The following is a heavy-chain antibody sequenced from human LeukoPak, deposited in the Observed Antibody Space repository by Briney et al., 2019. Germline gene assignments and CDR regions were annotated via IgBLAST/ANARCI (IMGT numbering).Heavy chain of an antibody. CDR3: AKDPTSSGWYENFDY. V-gene: IGHV3-21*01. Sequence: GGSLRLSCAASGFIFSNYAMNWVRQAPGKGLEWVSSINSDSKDKYYADSVEGRFTISRDNAKKSLYLQMNSLKDEDTAVYYCAKDPTSSGWYENFDYWGQGTLVTVSS. J-gene: IGHJ4*02. D-gene: IGHD6-19*01. CDR1: GFIFSNYA. CDR2: INSDSKDK.